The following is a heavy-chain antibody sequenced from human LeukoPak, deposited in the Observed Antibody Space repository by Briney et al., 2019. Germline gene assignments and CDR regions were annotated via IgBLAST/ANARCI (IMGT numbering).Heavy chain of an antibody. CDR3: ARGSSVIQLEPGLVDY. J-gene: IGHJ4*02. V-gene: IGHV1-8*03. D-gene: IGHD1-1*01. CDR1: GYTFTSYD. Sequence: ASVKVSCKASGYTFTSYDINWVRQATGQGLEWMGWMNPNSGSTGYAQKFQGRVTITRNTSISTAYMELSSLRSEDTAVYYCARGSSVIQLEPGLVDYWGQGTLVTVSS. CDR2: MNPNSGST.